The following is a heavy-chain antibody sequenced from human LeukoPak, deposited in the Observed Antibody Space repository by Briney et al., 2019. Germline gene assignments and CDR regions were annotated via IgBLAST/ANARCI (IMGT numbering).Heavy chain of an antibody. CDR3: ARGDRLLWFRELSA. D-gene: IGHD3-10*01. Sequence: PSETLSLTCTVSGGSISSYYWSWIRQPPGKGLEWIGEINHSGSTNYNPSLKSRVTISVDTSKNQFSLKLSSVTAADTAVYYCARGDRLLWFRELSAWSQGTLVTVSS. V-gene: IGHV4-34*01. CDR1: GGSISSYY. CDR2: INHSGST. J-gene: IGHJ4*02.